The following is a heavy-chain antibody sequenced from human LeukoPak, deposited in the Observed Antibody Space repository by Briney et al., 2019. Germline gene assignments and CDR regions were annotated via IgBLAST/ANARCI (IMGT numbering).Heavy chain of an antibody. CDR2: IYTSGST. D-gene: IGHD3-22*01. CDR3: ARDPNYYDSSGYLDV. Sequence: PSETLSLTCTVSGGSISSGSYYWSWIRQPAGKGLEGIGCIYTSGSTNYNPSLKSRVTISVDTSKNQFSLKLSSVTAADTAVYYCARDPNYYDSSGYLDVWGKGTTVTVSS. CDR1: GGSISSGSYY. J-gene: IGHJ6*03. V-gene: IGHV4-61*02.